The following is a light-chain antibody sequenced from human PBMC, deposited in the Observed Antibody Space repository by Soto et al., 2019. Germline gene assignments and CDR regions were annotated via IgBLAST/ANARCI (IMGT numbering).Light chain of an antibody. Sequence: DIVMTQSPDSLAVSLGERATINCKSSQSVLYNSNNKNYLAWYQHKPGQPPKLLIYWASTRESGVPDRFSGRGSGTDFTLTISSLQAEDVAVYYCQQDYSTLPLTFGGGTKVEIK. V-gene: IGKV4-1*01. J-gene: IGKJ4*01. CDR2: WAS. CDR3: QQDYSTLPLT. CDR1: QSVLYNSNNKNY.